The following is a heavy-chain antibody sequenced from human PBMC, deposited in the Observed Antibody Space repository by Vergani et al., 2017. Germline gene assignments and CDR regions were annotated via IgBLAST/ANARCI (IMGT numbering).Heavy chain of an antibody. J-gene: IGHJ3*02. D-gene: IGHD3-10*01. CDR2: IYTSGST. CDR1: GGSISSGSYY. Sequence: QVQLQESGPGLVKPSQTLSLTCTVSGGSISSGSYYWSWIRQPAGKGLEWIGRIYTSGSTNYNPSLKSRVTISVDTSKNQFSLKLSSVTAADTAVYYCASSPTVWFGEPRGAFDIWGQGTMVTVSS. CDR3: ASSPTVWFGEPRGAFDI. V-gene: IGHV4-61*02.